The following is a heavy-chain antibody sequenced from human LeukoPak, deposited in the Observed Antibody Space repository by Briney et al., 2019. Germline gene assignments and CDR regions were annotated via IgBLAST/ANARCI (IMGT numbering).Heavy chain of an antibody. Sequence: PSETLSLTCTVSGGSISSSSYYWGWIRQPPGKGLEWIGSIYYSGSTYYNPSLKSRVTISVDTSKNQFSLKLSFVTAADTAVYYCARDVTRRTDAFDIWGQGTMVTVSS. V-gene: IGHV4-39*07. CDR3: ARDVTRRTDAFDI. J-gene: IGHJ3*02. D-gene: IGHD2-2*01. CDR1: GGSISSSSYY. CDR2: IYYSGST.